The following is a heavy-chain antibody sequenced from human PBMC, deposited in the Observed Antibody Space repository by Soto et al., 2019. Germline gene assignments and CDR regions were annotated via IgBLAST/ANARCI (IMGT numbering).Heavy chain of an antibody. CDR3: ARAGYSVLLSAWFDP. V-gene: IGHV3-30-3*01. J-gene: IGHJ5*02. CDR2: ISYDGSNK. CDR1: GFTFSSYA. D-gene: IGHD1-1*01. Sequence: PGWSLRLSCAASGFTFSSYAMHWVRQAPGKGLEWVAVISYDGSNKYYADSVKGRFTISRDNSKNTLYPQMNSLRAEDTAVYYCARAGYSVLLSAWFDPWGQGTLVTVSS.